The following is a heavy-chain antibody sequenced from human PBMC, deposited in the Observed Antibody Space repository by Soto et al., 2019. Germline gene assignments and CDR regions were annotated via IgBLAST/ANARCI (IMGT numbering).Heavy chain of an antibody. CDR3: AKQGGKYGIRSFDP. CDR1: GDPINNYY. J-gene: IGHJ5*02. D-gene: IGHD1-1*01. CDR2: IYYSGNT. Sequence: PSETLSLTCTVSGDPINNYYWSWIRQPPGKGLEWIGYIYYSGNTKYNPSLKSRVTISVDTSKNQFSLRLTSVTAADTAVYYCAKQGGKYGIRSFDPWGQGTLDTVSS. V-gene: IGHV4-59*08.